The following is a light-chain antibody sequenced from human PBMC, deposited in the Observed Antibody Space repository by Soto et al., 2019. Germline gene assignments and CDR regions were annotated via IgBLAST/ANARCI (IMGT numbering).Light chain of an antibody. CDR1: QSVSSSY. CDR3: LQYGSSPYT. J-gene: IGKJ2*01. Sequence: EIVLTQSPGTLSLSPGERATLSCRASQSVSSSYLAWYQQKPGQAPRPLIYGASSRATGIPDRFSGSGSGTDFTLTISRLEPEDFAVYYCLQYGSSPYTFGQGPSWRSN. V-gene: IGKV3-20*01. CDR2: GAS.